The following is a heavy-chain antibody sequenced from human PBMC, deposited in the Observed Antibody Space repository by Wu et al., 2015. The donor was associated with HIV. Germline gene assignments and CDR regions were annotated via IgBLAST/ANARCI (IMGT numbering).Heavy chain of an antibody. V-gene: IGHV1-8*02. Sequence: QVQLVQSGTVVQKPGTSVRVSCKISGYRFTSFNINWIRQVHGRGLEWMGYMDPKSGSAAFGRNFQGRVSMTRNDSISTAYMDLSRVTSDDTAVYYCARDTGKLEYSLSPPSYYMDVWDKGTTVTVSS. D-gene: IGHD2/OR15-2a*01. CDR3: ARDTGKLEYSLSPPSYYMDV. CDR2: MDPKSGSA. CDR1: GYRFTSFN. J-gene: IGHJ6*03.